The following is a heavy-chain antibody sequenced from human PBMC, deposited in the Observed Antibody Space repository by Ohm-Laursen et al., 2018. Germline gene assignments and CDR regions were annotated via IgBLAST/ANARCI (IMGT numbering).Heavy chain of an antibody. CDR2: IYASGST. V-gene: IGHV4-4*07. Sequence: GTLSLTCTVSSSSMRSYYWTWIRQPAGKGLEWIGRIYASGSTNYNPSLKSRVTMSIDTSKNQFSLRLSSVTAADTAVYYCAKYRTDGYNYDAFAVWGQGTMVTVSS. J-gene: IGHJ3*01. CDR1: SSSMRSYY. D-gene: IGHD5-24*01. CDR3: AKYRTDGYNYDAFAV.